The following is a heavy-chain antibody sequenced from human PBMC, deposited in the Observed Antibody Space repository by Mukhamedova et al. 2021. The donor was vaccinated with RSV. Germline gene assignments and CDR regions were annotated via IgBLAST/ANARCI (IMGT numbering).Heavy chain of an antibody. CDR3: AGGSGWLIDY. J-gene: IGHJ4*02. V-gene: IGHV3-7*03. CDR2: INQDGSEK. D-gene: IGHD6-19*01. Sequence: MNWVRQAPGKGLEWVAVINQDGSEKYYVDSVKGRFTISRDNAKNSLYLQMNSLRADDTAVYYCAGGSGWLIDYWGQGTLVTGSS.